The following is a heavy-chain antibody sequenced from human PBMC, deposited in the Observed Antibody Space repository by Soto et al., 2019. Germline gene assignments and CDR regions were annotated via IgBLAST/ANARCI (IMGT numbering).Heavy chain of an antibody. V-gene: IGHV3-66*01. CDR2: ISKDGNT. Sequence: EVQLVESGGGLVQTGGSLRLSCAASGLTVSSNHMTWVRQAPGKGLEWVSVISKDGNTHHADSVKGRFSISRDNSENTRSLQMISLRAEDPAVYYCARFLWTGRTSNDCWGQGPLVTVSS. CDR3: ARFLWTGRTSNDC. J-gene: IGHJ4*02. CDR1: GLTVSSNH. D-gene: IGHD1-1*01.